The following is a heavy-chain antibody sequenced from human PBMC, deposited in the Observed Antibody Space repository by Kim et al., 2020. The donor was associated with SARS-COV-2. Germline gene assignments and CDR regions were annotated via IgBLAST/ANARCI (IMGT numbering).Heavy chain of an antibody. Sequence: KGRFTISRDDSKHTLYLQMNSLKTEDTAVYYCTTVGVGYDYIWGSYRVDYWGQGTLVTVSS. CDR3: TTVGVGYDYIWGSYRVDY. J-gene: IGHJ4*02. D-gene: IGHD3-16*02. V-gene: IGHV3-15*01.